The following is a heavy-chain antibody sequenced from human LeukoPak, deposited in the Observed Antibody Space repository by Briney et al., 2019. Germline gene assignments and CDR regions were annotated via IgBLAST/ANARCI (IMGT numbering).Heavy chain of an antibody. D-gene: IGHD5-18*01. CDR1: GYTFTSYA. J-gene: IGHJ5*02. Sequence: ASVKVSCKASGYTFTSYAMNWVRQAPGQGLEWMGWINTKTGNPTYAQGFTGRFVFSLDTSVSTSYLQISSLKAEDTAVYYCARDGVDTLFDPWGQGTLVTDSS. V-gene: IGHV7-4-1*02. CDR2: INTKTGNP. CDR3: ARDGVDTLFDP.